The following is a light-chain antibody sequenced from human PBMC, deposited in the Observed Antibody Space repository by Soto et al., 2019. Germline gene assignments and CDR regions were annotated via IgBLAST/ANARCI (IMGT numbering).Light chain of an antibody. V-gene: IGLV4-69*01. J-gene: IGLJ2*01. CDR3: QTWDTGIRV. Sequence: QPVLTQSPSASASLGASVKLTCTLSSGHSNYVIAWHQQQPEKGPRYLMKLNSDGSHSKGDGIPDRFSGSSSGAERYLTISSLQSKDEADYYCQTWDTGIRVFGGGTKLTVL. CDR1: SGHSNYV. CDR2: LNSDGSH.